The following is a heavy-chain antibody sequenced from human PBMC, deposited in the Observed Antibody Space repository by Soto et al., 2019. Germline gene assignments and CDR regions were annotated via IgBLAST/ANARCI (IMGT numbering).Heavy chain of an antibody. CDR3: AKDPHPFGGVDRGYYGMDV. CDR2: ISWNSGSI. V-gene: IGHV3-9*01. J-gene: IGHJ6*02. Sequence: EVQLVESGGGLGQPGRSLRLSCAASGFTFDDYAMHWVRQAPGKGLEWVSGISWNSGSIGYADSVKGRFTISRDNAKNSLYLQMNSLRAEDTALYYCAKDPHPFGGVDRGYYGMDVWGQGTTVTVSS. CDR1: GFTFDDYA. D-gene: IGHD3-16*01.